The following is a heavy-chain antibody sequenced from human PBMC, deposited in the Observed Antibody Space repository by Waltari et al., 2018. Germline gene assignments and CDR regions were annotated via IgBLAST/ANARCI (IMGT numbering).Heavy chain of an antibody. D-gene: IGHD3-3*01. J-gene: IGHJ4*02. CDR3: AFWRWLQSGGDY. V-gene: IGHV1-69*08. CDR1: GGTFSSYA. CDR2: IIPIFGTA. Sequence: QVQLVQSGAEVKKPGSSVKVSCKASGGTFSSYAISWVRQAPGQGLEWMGRIIPIFGTANYSQKFQGRVTITANKSTSTAYMELSSLRSEDTAVYYCAFWRWLQSGGDYWGQGTLVTVSS.